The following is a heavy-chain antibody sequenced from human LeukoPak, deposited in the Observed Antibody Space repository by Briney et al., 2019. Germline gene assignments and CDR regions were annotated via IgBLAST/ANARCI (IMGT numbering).Heavy chain of an antibody. Sequence: GGSLRLSCAASGFTFSSYEMNWVRQAPGKGLEWVSYISSSGSTIYYADSVKGRFTISRDNAKNSLYLQMNSLRAEDTAVYYCARDARPHARLGPNWYFDYWGQGTLVTVSS. CDR3: ARDARPHARLGPNWYFDY. V-gene: IGHV3-48*03. CDR1: GFTFSSYE. CDR2: ISSSGSTI. D-gene: IGHD1-1*01. J-gene: IGHJ4*02.